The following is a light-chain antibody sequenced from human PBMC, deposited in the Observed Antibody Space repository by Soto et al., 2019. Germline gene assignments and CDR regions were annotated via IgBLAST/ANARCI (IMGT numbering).Light chain of an antibody. Sequence: QSVLTQPASVSGSPGQSITIACTGINTDVENYNFVSWYQQHPGKAPKLMIYEDYKRPSGFSNRFSGSKSGNTAYLTISGLQTEDEAEDHWCSLGGFNAPYVFARGTKVTV. CDR3: CSLGGFNAPYV. CDR1: NTDVENYNF. CDR2: EDY. V-gene: IGLV2-23*01. J-gene: IGLJ1*01.